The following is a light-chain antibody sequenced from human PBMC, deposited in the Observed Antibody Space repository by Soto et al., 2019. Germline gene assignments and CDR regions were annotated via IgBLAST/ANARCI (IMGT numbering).Light chain of an antibody. CDR1: RSDVGAYNY. CDR2: DVS. Sequence: QSALTQPACVSGSRGQSITISCTGTRSDVGAYNYVSWYQQDPGKAPKLMIYDVSNRPSGVSNRFSGSKSGNTASLTISGLQAEDEADYYCSSYTSTSTFVAFGGGTKLTDL. J-gene: IGLJ2*01. V-gene: IGLV2-14*01. CDR3: SSYTSTSTFVA.